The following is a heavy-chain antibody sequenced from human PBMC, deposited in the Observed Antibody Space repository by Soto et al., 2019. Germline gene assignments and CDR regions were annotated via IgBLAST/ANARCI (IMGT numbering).Heavy chain of an antibody. J-gene: IGHJ4*02. Sequence: EVQLLESGGGLVQPGESLRLSCAASGFTFSSYAMSWVRQAPGKGLEWVSVISGSDDSTYYADSVKGRFTISRDNSKNRLYLQMTSLRAEDTAVYYCAKRSSSSTFDSWGQGTLVTVSS. CDR3: AKRSSSSTFDS. V-gene: IGHV3-23*01. D-gene: IGHD6-6*01. CDR1: GFTFSSYA. CDR2: ISGSDDST.